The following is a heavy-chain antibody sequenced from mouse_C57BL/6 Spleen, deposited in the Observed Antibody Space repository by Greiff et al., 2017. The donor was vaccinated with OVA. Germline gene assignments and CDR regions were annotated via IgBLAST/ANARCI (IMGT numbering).Heavy chain of an antibody. Sequence: QVQLQQSGTELVKPGASVKLSCKASGYTFTSYWMHWVKQRPGQGLEWIGNINPSNGGTNYNEKFKSKATLTVDKSSSTAYMQLSSLTSEDSAVYYCARPYLICDGYYDYAMDYWGQGTSVTVSS. CDR3: ARPYLICDGYYDYAMDY. D-gene: IGHD2-3*01. CDR2: INPSNGGT. V-gene: IGHV1-53*01. J-gene: IGHJ4*01. CDR1: GYTFTSYW.